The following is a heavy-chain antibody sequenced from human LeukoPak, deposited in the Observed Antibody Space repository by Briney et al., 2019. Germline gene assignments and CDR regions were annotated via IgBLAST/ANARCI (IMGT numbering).Heavy chain of an antibody. CDR2: MNPNSGNT. CDR1: GYTFTSYD. V-gene: IGHV1-8*03. CDR3: ARGSAVHNAFDY. D-gene: IGHD5-24*01. J-gene: IGHJ4*02. Sequence: ASVKVSCKASGYTFTSYDINWVRQATGQGLEWMGWMNPNSGNTGYAQKFQGRVTITRNTSISTAYMELSSLRSEDTAVYYCARGSAVHNAFDYWGQGTLVTVSS.